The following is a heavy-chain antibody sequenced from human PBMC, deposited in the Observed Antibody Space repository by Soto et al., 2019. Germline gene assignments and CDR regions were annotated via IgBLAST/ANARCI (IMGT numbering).Heavy chain of an antibody. Sequence: KPSETLSLTCTVSGGSISSGGYYWSWIRQHPGKGLEWIGYIYYSGSTYYNPSLKSRVTISVDTSKNQFSLKLSSVTAADTAVYYCPRVGATGKQAYNWFDPWGQGALVTVSS. D-gene: IGHD1-26*01. CDR2: IYYSGST. CDR1: GGSISSGGYY. J-gene: IGHJ5*02. CDR3: PRVGATGKQAYNWFDP. V-gene: IGHV4-31*03.